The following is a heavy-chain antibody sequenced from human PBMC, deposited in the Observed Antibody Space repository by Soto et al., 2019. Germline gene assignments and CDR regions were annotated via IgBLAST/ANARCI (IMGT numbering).Heavy chain of an antibody. Sequence: GGSLRLSCAASGFTFSSYGMHWVRQAPGKGLEWVAVISYDGSNKYYADSVKGRFTISRDNSKNTLYLRMNSLRAEDTAVYYCAKVAQTIAVAGMVPYDYWSQGTLVTVSS. D-gene: IGHD6-19*01. V-gene: IGHV3-30*18. J-gene: IGHJ4*02. CDR3: AKVAQTIAVAGMVPYDY. CDR1: GFTFSSYG. CDR2: ISYDGSNK.